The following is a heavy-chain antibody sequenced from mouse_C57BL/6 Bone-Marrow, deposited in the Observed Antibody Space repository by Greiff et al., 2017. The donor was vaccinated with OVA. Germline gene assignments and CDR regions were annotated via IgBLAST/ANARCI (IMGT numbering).Heavy chain of an antibody. Sequence: QVQLQQPGAELVRPGSSVKLSCKASGYTFTSYWMDLVKQRPGQGLEWIGNIYPSDSETHYNQKFKDKATLTVDKSSSTAYMQLSSLTSEDSAVYYCARGPTVVGRDYWGHRTTLTVSS. J-gene: IGHJ2*01. D-gene: IGHD1-1*01. CDR3: ARGPTVVGRDY. CDR2: IYPSDSET. CDR1: GYTFTSYW. V-gene: IGHV1-61*01.